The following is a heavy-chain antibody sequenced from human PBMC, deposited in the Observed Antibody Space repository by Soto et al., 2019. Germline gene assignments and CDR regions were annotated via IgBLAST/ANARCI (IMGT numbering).Heavy chain of an antibody. Sequence: QVQLVQSGAEVKKSGASVKVSCKASGYTFTSYGINWVRQAPGQGLEWMGWISAYNGKTNYAQKLQGRVTMTTDTSTSTAYMDLRSLRADDTAVYYCARDWENVWDTYPPSAFDYWGQGTLVTVSS. CDR1: GYTFTSYG. D-gene: IGHD3-16*01. J-gene: IGHJ4*02. CDR3: ARDWENVWDTYPPSAFDY. V-gene: IGHV1-18*04. CDR2: ISAYNGKT.